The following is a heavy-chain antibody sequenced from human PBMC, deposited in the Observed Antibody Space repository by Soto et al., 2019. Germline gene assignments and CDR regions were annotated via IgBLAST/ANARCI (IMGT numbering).Heavy chain of an antibody. CDR2: IYYSGTT. CDR3: ARRPLPQCINGVCYKDGFWDY. Sequence: PSEALSLTCTVSGGSVSSGGYYWGWIRQHPGTGLEWFGYIYYSGTTYFNPSLKSRASISLDTSKNEFSLKLTSVTAADTAVYYCARRPLPQCINGVCYKDGFWDYWGQGALVTVSS. CDR1: GGSVSSGGYY. J-gene: IGHJ4*02. V-gene: IGHV4-31*03. D-gene: IGHD2-8*01.